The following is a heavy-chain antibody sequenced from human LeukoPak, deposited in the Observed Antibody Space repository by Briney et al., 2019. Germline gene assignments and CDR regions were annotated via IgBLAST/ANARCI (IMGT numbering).Heavy chain of an antibody. CDR2: IDYSGST. D-gene: IGHD4-23*01. Sequence: ASETLSLTCTVSGGSMSPYYGNWIRQPPGKGLEGIGYIDYSGSTNYNPSLKSRVTISIDTSKNQFSLKLSSVIAADTAVYYCARPKRDDVGNSFYYYGMDVWGQGTTVTVSS. CDR1: GGSMSPYY. CDR3: ARPKRDDVGNSFYYYGMDV. J-gene: IGHJ6*02. V-gene: IGHV4-59*01.